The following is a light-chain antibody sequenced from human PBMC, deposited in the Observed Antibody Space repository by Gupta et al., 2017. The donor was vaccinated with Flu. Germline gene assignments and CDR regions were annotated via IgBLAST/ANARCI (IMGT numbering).Light chain of an antibody. Sequence: GDRVTITCRASQGINTYLAWYQQKPGKAPKLLIYTASTLQTGVPSRFSGSGSGTEFTLTISSLQSEDFATYYCQQCYIYPLTFGGGTKVEIK. V-gene: IGKV1-8*01. CDR2: TAS. CDR3: QQCYIYPLT. CDR1: QGINTY. J-gene: IGKJ4*01.